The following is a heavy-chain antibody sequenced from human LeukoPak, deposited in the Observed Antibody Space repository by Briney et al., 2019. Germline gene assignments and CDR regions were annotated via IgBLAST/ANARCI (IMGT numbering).Heavy chain of an antibody. CDR1: GGSISSYY. Sequence: PSETLSLTCTVSGGSISSYYWSWIRQPPGKGLEWIGYIYYSGSTNYNPSLKSRVTISVDTSKNQFSLKLSSVTAADTAVYYCARGKPYCSSTSCLDWFDPWGQGTLVTVSS. V-gene: IGHV4-59*01. CDR2: IYYSGST. J-gene: IGHJ5*02. CDR3: ARGKPYCSSTSCLDWFDP. D-gene: IGHD2-2*01.